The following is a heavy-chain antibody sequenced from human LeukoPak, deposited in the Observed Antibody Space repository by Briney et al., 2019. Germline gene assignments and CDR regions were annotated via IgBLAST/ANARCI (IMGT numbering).Heavy chain of an antibody. CDR3: ARDRGDYWGKYGMDV. J-gene: IGHJ6*02. CDR1: GGTFSSYA. CDR2: IIPILGIA. V-gene: IGHV1-69*04. D-gene: IGHD4-17*01. Sequence: GASVKVSCKASGGTFSSYAISWVRQAPGQGLEWMGRIIPILGIANYAQKLQGRVTMTTDTSTSTAYMELRSLRSDDTAVYYCARDRGDYWGKYGMDVWGQGTTVTVSS.